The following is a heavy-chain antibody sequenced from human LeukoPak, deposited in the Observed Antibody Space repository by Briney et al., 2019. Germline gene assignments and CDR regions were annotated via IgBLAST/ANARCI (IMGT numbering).Heavy chain of an antibody. Sequence: PGGSLRLSCAASGFTFSSYSMNWVRQAPGKGLEWVSSISSSSSYIYYADSVKGRFTISRDNAKNSLYLQMNSLTAEDTAVYYCARGGYSYVPGGYWGQGTLVTVSS. D-gene: IGHD5-18*01. CDR1: GFTFSSYS. CDR3: ARGGYSYVPGGY. CDR2: ISSSSSYI. V-gene: IGHV3-21*01. J-gene: IGHJ4*02.